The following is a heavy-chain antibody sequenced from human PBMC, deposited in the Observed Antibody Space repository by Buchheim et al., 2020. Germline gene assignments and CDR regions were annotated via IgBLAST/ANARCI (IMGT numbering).Heavy chain of an antibody. CDR3: ARALYF. V-gene: IGHV3-74*01. CDR2: IRTDGSTT. CDR1: GFTVGSSY. Sequence: EVHLVESGGGLVQPGGSLRLSCAASGFTVGSSYMHWVRQAPGKGLVWVSRIRTDGSTTTYADSVKGRFTISRDDAKNTLYLPMNSLGAEDTAVYYCARALYFGGLGT. J-gene: IGHJ4*02. D-gene: IGHD3-9*01.